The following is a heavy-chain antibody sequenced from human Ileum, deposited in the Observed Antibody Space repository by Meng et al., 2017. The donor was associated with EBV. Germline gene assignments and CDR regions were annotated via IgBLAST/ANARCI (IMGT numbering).Heavy chain of an antibody. J-gene: IGHJ4*02. Sequence: QVQRQGSGPGLVKPSGTLSLTCAVSGDSISSNNWWSWVRQPPGKGLEWIGEIYHSGSTNYNPSFKSRVTMSVDKSKNQISLNLSSVTAADTAVYYCASGRDYAWHSWGRGTLVTVSS. CDR3: ASGRDYAWHS. V-gene: IGHV4-4*02. D-gene: IGHD4-17*01. CDR1: GDSISSNNW. CDR2: IYHSGST.